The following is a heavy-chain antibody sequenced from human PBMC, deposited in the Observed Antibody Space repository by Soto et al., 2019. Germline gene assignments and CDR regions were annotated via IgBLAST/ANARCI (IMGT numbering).Heavy chain of an antibody. V-gene: IGHV1-46*01. CDR1: GFSFASKY. CDR2: INPSGGST. Sequence: GTSVQVSCEACGFSFASKYMRLVRQATEQGLEWMGIINPSGGSTSYAQKFQGRVTMTRDTSTSTVYMELSSLRSEDTAVYYCARGSIPAANVWLIAWFDPWGQGTLVTVSS. CDR3: ARGSIPAANVWLIAWFDP. D-gene: IGHD2-2*01. J-gene: IGHJ5*02.